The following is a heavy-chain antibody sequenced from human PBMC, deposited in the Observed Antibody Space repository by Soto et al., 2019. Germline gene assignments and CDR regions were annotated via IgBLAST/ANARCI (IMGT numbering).Heavy chain of an antibody. J-gene: IGHJ6*02. CDR2: IYYSGST. Sequence: SETLSLTCTVSGGSISSGDYYWSWIRQPPGKGLEWIGYIYYSGSTYYNSSLKSRVTISVDTSKNQFSLKLSSVTAADTAVYYCARVVLLGMDVWGQGTTVTVSS. CDR3: ARVVLLGMDV. V-gene: IGHV4-30-4*01. D-gene: IGHD3-10*01. CDR1: GGSISSGDYY.